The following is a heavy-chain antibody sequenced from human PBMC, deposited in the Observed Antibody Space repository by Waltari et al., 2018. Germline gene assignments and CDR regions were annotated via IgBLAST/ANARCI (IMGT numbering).Heavy chain of an antibody. Sequence: EVQLVESGGGLVQPGRSLRLSCAASGFTFDEYVTHWVRQAPGKGLEWVSGISWNSGRVVYADSVKGRFTISRDNAKNSLHLQMNSLRAEDTALYYCAKPQWLSPDAFDIWGQGTMVTVSS. CDR3: AKPQWLSPDAFDI. J-gene: IGHJ3*02. CDR2: ISWNSGRV. CDR1: GFTFDEYV. V-gene: IGHV3-9*01. D-gene: IGHD6-19*01.